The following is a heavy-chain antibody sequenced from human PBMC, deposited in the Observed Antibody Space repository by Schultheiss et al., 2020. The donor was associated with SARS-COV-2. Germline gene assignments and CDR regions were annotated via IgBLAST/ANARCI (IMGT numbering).Heavy chain of an antibody. CDR1: GFTFSSYG. Sequence: LTCAASGFTFSSYGMHWVRQAPGKGLEWVSTISGTGGSTYYADSVKGRFTMSRDNANNSLHLQMNSLRAEDTAVYYCARGGSYYCLDYWGHGTLVTVSS. D-gene: IGHD1-26*01. CDR3: ARGGSYYCLDY. CDR2: ISGTGGST. V-gene: IGHV3-21*01. J-gene: IGHJ4*01.